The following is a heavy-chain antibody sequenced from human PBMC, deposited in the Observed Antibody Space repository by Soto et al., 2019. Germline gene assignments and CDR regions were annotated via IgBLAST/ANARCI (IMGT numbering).Heavy chain of an antibody. CDR3: ARHSYPRPGIAAAGHYYYYGMDV. V-gene: IGHV5-51*01. CDR1: GYSFTNYW. CDR2: IYPGDSDT. J-gene: IGHJ6*02. D-gene: IGHD6-13*01. Sequence: GESLKISCKCSGYSFTNYWIGWVRQLSGKGLEWMGIIYPGDSDTRYSPSFQGQVTISADKSISTAYLQWSSLKASDTAMYYCARHSYPRPGIAAAGHYYYYGMDVWGQGTTVTVSS.